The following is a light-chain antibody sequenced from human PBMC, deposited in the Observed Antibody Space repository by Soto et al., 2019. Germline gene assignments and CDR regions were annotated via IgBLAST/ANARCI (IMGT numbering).Light chain of an antibody. J-gene: IGLJ2*01. CDR3: CSFALRSTLI. CDR1: SSDVGNYNL. Sequence: QSALTQPASVSGSPGQSITISRTGTSSDVGNYNLVSWYQQYPGKAPKLMIYEGGKRPSGVSNRFSGSKSGNTASLTISWLQAEDEADYYCCSFALRSTLIFGGGTKLTVL. V-gene: IGLV2-23*01. CDR2: EGG.